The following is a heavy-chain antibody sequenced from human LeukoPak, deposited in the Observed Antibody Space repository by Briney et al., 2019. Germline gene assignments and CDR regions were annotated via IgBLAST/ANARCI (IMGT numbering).Heavy chain of an antibody. CDR3: ARDAFGLLLNYWYFDL. CDR1: GGSISSYY. CDR2: IYTSGST. D-gene: IGHD2-15*01. Sequence: PSETLSLTCTVSGGSISSYYWSWIRQPAGKGLEGIGRIYTSGSTNYNPSLKSRVTMSVDTSKNQFSLKLSSVTAADTAVYYCARDAFGLLLNYWYFDLWGRGTLVTVSS. V-gene: IGHV4-4*07. J-gene: IGHJ2*01.